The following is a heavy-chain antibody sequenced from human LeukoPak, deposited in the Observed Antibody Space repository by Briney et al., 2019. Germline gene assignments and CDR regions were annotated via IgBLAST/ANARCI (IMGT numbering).Heavy chain of an antibody. V-gene: IGHV4-59*01. J-gene: IGHJ4*02. D-gene: IGHD5-18*01. CDR3: ARGYFGYSPYCFDY. CDR2: IYYSGRT. Sequence: SGTLSLTCTVSGGSISSYYWSWIRQPPGKGLEWIGYIYYSGRTKYNPSLKSRVTISVDTSKTQFSLKLSSVTAADTAVYYCARGYFGYSPYCFDYWGQGTLVTVSS. CDR1: GGSISSYY.